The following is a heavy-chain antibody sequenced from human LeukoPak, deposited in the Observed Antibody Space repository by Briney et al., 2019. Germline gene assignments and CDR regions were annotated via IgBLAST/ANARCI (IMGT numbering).Heavy chain of an antibody. V-gene: IGHV3-7*01. CDR1: GFTFSSYW. J-gene: IGHJ6*02. CDR2: IKQDGSEK. D-gene: IGHD6-19*01. CDR3: ARQWPVRGYYYYGMDV. Sequence: PGGSLRLSCAASGFTFSSYWMSWVRQAPGKGLEWVANIKQDGSEKYYVDSVKGRFTISRDNAKNSLYLQMNSLRAEDTAVYYCARQWPVRGYYYYGMDVWGQGTTVTVSS.